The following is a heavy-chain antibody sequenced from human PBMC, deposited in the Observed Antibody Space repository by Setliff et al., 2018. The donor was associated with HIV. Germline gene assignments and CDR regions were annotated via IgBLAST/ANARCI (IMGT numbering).Heavy chain of an antibody. CDR3: ARVSSSYYFLGAFDS. CDR1: GGSISSNSW. D-gene: IGHD6-13*01. J-gene: IGHJ4*02. Sequence: PSETLSLTCDVFGGSISSNSWWTWVRQPPGKGLEWIGQIYHGGNTRYNPSLKSRLTMSIDTSKNQFSLKLRSATATDTALYYCARVSSSYYFLGAFDSWGQRTLVTVSS. CDR2: IYHGGNT. V-gene: IGHV4-4*02.